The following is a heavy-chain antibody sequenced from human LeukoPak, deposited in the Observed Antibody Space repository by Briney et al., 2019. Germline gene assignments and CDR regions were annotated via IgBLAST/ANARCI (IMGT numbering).Heavy chain of an antibody. CDR1: GYTFTSYA. D-gene: IGHD3-22*01. J-gene: IGHJ4*02. CDR2: INAGNGNT. V-gene: IGHV1-3*01. Sequence: ASVKVSCKASGYTFTSYAMHWVRQAPGQRLEWMGWINAGNGNTKYSQKFQGRVTITRDTSASTAYMELSRLRSEDTALYYCASHYYYDTFTYYERAPGWGQGTLVTVSS. CDR3: ASHYYYDTFTYYERAPG.